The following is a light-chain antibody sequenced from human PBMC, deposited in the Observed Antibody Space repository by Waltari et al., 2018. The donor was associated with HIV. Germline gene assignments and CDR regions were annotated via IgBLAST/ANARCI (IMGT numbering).Light chain of an antibody. CDR1: SPNLGTNA. V-gene: IGLV1-44*01. J-gene: IGLJ3*02. CDR2: GDN. CDR3: SAWDDSLNGPL. Sequence: QSVLTQPPSASGAPGQRVAISCSGSSPNLGTNAVNWYQQVPGTAPKLLLCGDNQRPSGFPDPFSVSKSGTSASLAISGLQSGDEADDYCSAWDDSLNGPLFGGGTKLTVL.